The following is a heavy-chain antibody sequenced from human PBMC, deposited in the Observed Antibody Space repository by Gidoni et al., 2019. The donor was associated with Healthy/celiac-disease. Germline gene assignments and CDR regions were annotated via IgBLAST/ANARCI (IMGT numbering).Heavy chain of an antibody. CDR3: ASQSRDGYSRH. CDR1: GGSISSSGYY. Sequence: QLQLQESGPGLVKPSETLSLTCTVSGGSISSSGYYWGWIRQPPGKGLEWIGSLYYSGSTYYNPSPTSRVTISVATSKNQFSLKLSSVTAADTAVYYCASQSRDGYSRHWGQGTLVTVSS. J-gene: IGHJ1*01. CDR2: LYYSGST. V-gene: IGHV4-39*01. D-gene: IGHD4-4*01.